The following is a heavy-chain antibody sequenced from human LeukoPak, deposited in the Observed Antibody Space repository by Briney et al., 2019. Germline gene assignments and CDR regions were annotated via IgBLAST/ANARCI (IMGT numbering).Heavy chain of an antibody. Sequence: SETLSLTCTVSGGSISSYYWSRIRQPPGKGLEWIGYIYYSGSTNYNPSLKSRVTISVDTSKNQFSLKLSSVTAADTAVYYCARGYSSGWYKRSWFDPWGQGTLVTVSS. CDR3: ARGYSSGWYKRSWFDP. D-gene: IGHD6-19*01. CDR1: GGSISSYY. J-gene: IGHJ5*02. V-gene: IGHV4-59*01. CDR2: IYYSGST.